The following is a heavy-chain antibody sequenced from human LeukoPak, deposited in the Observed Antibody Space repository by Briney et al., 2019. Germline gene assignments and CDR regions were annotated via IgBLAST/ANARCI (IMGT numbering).Heavy chain of an antibody. CDR3: AKDPRAGLWFAGSPYCFDY. CDR2: MSARGGST. Sequence: PGGSLRLSCSASGFTFDTYAMSWVRQAPGKGLEWVSSMSARGGSTYYADSVEGRFTISRDNSKNTLYLQMNSLRAEDTAVYYCAKDPRAGLWFAGSPYCFDYWGQGTLVTVSS. J-gene: IGHJ4*02. V-gene: IGHV3-23*01. D-gene: IGHD3-10*01. CDR1: GFTFDTYA.